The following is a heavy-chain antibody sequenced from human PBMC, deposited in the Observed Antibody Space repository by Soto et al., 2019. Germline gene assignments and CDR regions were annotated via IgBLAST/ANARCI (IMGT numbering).Heavy chain of an antibody. CDR3: AKDTAMVTFGYGMDV. CDR2: ISGDGGSI. D-gene: IGHD5-18*01. CDR1: GFTFSDYV. J-gene: IGHJ6*02. Sequence: GGSLRLSCTASGFTFSDYVMSWVRQAPGRGLEWVSAISGDGGSIGYADSVKGRFTISRDNAKNSLYLQMNSLRAEDTALYYCAKDTAMVTFGYGMDVWGQGTTVTVSS. V-gene: IGHV3-9*01.